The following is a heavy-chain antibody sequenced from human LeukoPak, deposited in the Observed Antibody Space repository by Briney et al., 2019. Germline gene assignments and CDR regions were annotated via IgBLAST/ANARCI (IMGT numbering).Heavy chain of an antibody. Sequence: GGSLRLSCAVSGFTFSSYAVSWVRQAPGKGLEWVSYADSVKGRFTVSRDNSKNTLYLQMNSLRAEDTAVYYCAKDGGLWVSAHWGDSWGRGTLVTVSS. CDR1: GFTFSSYA. J-gene: IGHJ4*02. D-gene: IGHD7-27*01. CDR3: AKDGGLWVSAHWGDS. V-gene: IGHV3-23*01.